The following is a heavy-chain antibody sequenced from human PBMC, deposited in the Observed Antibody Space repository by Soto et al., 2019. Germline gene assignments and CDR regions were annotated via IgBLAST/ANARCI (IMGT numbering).Heavy chain of an antibody. D-gene: IGHD3-10*01. Sequence: SETLSLTCTVSGGSISSSSYYWGWIRQPPGKGLEWIGSIYYSGSTYYNPSLKSRVTISVDTSKNQFSLKLSSVTAADTAVYYCARQRGFGELTWWGQGTLVTVSS. CDR1: GGSISSSSYY. CDR2: IYYSGST. CDR3: ARQRGFGELTW. V-gene: IGHV4-39*01. J-gene: IGHJ4*02.